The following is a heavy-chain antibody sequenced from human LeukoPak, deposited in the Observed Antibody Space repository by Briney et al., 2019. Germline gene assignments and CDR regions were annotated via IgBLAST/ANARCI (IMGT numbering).Heavy chain of an antibody. CDR3: VIDGSGSYRWFDP. J-gene: IGHJ5*02. D-gene: IGHD3-10*01. CDR1: GYTFTGYY. CDR2: INPNSGGT. Sequence: ASVKVSCKASGYTFTGYYMHWVRQAPGQGLEWMGWINPNSGGTNYAQKFQGRVTMTRDTSISTAYMELRSLRSDDTAVYYCVIDGSGSYRWFDPWGQGTLVTVSS. V-gene: IGHV1-2*02.